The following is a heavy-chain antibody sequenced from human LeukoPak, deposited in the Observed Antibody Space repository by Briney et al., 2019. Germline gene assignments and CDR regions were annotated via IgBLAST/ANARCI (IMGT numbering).Heavy chain of an antibody. V-gene: IGHV1-2*06. CDR1: GYTFTGYY. CDR2: INPNSGGT. Sequence: VASVKVSCKASGYTFTGYYMHWVRQAPGQGLEWMGRINPNSGGTNYAQKFQGRATMTRDTSISTAYMELSRLRSDDTAVYYCARTVLRYFDWLPLIDYWGQGTLVTVSS. J-gene: IGHJ4*02. CDR3: ARTVLRYFDWLPLIDY. D-gene: IGHD3-9*01.